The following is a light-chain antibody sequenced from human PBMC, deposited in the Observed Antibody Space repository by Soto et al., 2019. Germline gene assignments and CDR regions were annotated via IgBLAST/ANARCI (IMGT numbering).Light chain of an antibody. CDR1: QSISSY. CDR2: AAS. CDR3: QQSYSTLWT. J-gene: IGKJ1*01. V-gene: IGKV1-39*01. Sequence: DIQMTQSPSSLSASVGDRVTITCRASQSISSYLNWYRQKPGKAPKLLIYAASSLQSGVPSRFSGSGSGTEFTLTISSLQPEDFATYYCQQSYSTLWTFGQGTKVEI.